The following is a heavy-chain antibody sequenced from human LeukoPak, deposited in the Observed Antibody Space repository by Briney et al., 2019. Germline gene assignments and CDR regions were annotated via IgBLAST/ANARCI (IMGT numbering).Heavy chain of an antibody. CDR1: VFIFSSYR. J-gene: IGHJ6*04. CDR2: ISNSSCYI. V-gene: IGHV3-21*01. Sequence: GGCVRLSRASCVFIFSSYRMNWVRQAAGKGLEWVSSISNSSCYIYYTDSVKGRFTISRDNAKNSLYLQMNSLRAEDTAVYYCAELGITMIGGVWGKGTTVTLSS. CDR3: AELGITMIGGV. D-gene: IGHD3-10*02.